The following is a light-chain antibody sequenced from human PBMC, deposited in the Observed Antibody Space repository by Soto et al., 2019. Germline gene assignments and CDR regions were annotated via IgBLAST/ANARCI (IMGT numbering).Light chain of an antibody. CDR1: QSILYSSNNKSA. Sequence: DIVMTQSPDSLAVPLGERATINCKSSQSILYSSNNKSALGWYQQKPGHPPNLLIYWASTRKSGVPDRFSGSGSGTDFTLTISSLQAEDVAVYYCQRYYDSPLTFGGGTKVEIK. V-gene: IGKV4-1*01. J-gene: IGKJ4*01. CDR3: QRYYDSPLT. CDR2: WAS.